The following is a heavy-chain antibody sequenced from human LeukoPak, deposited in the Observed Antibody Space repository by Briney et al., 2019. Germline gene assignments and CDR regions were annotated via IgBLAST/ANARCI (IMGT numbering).Heavy chain of an antibody. J-gene: IGHJ4*02. Sequence: PGGSLRLSCAASGFTFSSYAMSWVRQAPGKGLEWVSAISGSGLSTYYADSVKGRFTISRDNSKNTLYLQMNSLRAEDAAVYFCAKAPVTSCRGAYCYPFDSWGQGTLVTVSS. D-gene: IGHD2-21*01. V-gene: IGHV3-23*01. CDR2: ISGSGLST. CDR1: GFTFSSYA. CDR3: AKAPVTSCRGAYCYPFDS.